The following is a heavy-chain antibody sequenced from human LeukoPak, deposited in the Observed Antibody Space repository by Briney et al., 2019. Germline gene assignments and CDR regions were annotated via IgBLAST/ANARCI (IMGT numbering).Heavy chain of an antibody. CDR2: ISAYNGNT. Sequence: ASVKVSCKASGYTFTSYGISWVRQAPGQGLEWVGWISAYNGNTNYAQKLQGRVTMTTDTSTSTAYMELRSLRSDDTAVYYCARAWRVYCSSTSCYTDYYYGMDVWGQGTTVTVSS. CDR3: ARAWRVYCSSTSCYTDYYYGMDV. D-gene: IGHD2-2*02. CDR1: GYTFTSYG. J-gene: IGHJ6*02. V-gene: IGHV1-18*01.